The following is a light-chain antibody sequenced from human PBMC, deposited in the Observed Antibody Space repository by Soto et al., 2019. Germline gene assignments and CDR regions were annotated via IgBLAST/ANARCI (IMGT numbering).Light chain of an antibody. V-gene: IGKV3-20*01. Sequence: EIVLTQSPDTLSLSPGERATLSCRASQSVSNNYLAWYQQKPGQAPRLLINDAFNRATGIPDRFSGSGSGTDFNLTISRLEPEDFAVYYCQQCAHSPLTFGQGTRVEIK. CDR3: QQCAHSPLT. J-gene: IGKJ1*01. CDR2: DAF. CDR1: QSVSNNY.